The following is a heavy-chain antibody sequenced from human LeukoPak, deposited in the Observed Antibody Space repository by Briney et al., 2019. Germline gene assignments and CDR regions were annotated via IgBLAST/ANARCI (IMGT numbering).Heavy chain of an antibody. J-gene: IGHJ4*02. CDR2: IWHDGSKK. CDR3: AKGEAEGNYGHEY. D-gene: IGHD3-10*01. CDR1: GFTFSDYG. V-gene: IGHV3-33*06. Sequence: GGSLRLSCAASGFTFSDYGMHWVRQAPGKGLEWVAVIWHDGSKKYYADSVKGRYSISRDNSKNMVYLEMSSLKVEDTALYHCAKGEAEGNYGHEYWGQGTLVTVSS.